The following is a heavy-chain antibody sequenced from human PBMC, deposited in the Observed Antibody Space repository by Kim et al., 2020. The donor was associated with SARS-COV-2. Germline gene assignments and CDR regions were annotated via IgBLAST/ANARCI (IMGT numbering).Heavy chain of an antibody. Sequence: SETLSLTCAVYGGSFSGYYWSWIRQPPGKGLEWIGEINHSGSTNYNPSLKSRVTISVDTSKNQFSLKLSSVTAADTAVYYCARAPYIAAAGRTGRNWFDP. V-gene: IGHV4-34*01. CDR3: ARAPYIAAAGRTGRNWFDP. CDR1: GGSFSGYY. J-gene: IGHJ5*02. D-gene: IGHD6-13*01. CDR2: INHSGST.